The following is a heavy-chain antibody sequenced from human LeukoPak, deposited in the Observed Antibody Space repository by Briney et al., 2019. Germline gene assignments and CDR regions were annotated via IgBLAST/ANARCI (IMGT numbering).Heavy chain of an antibody. CDR1: GGTFSSYA. CDR2: IIPIFGTA. V-gene: IGHV1-69*01. Sequence: GSSVKVSCKASGGTFSSYAISWVRQAPGQGLEWMXXIIPIFGTANYAQKFQGRVTITADESTSTAYMELSSLRSEDTAVYYCARGGIEVGPLGFDYWGQGTLVTVSS. J-gene: IGHJ4*02. CDR3: ARGGIEVGPLGFDY. D-gene: IGHD1-26*01.